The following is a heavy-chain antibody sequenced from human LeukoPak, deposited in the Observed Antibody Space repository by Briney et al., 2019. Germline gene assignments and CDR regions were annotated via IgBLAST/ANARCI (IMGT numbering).Heavy chain of an antibody. V-gene: IGHV3-30*18. CDR3: AKAGLVLLDY. CDR2: ISYDGSNK. CDR1: GFTFSSYG. D-gene: IGHD3/OR15-3a*01. Sequence: HPGGSLRLSCAASGFTFSSYGMHWVRQAPGKGLEWVAVISYDGSNKYYADSVKGRFTISRDNSKNTLYLQMNSLRAEDTAVYYCAKAGLVLLDYWGQGTLVTVSS. J-gene: IGHJ4*02.